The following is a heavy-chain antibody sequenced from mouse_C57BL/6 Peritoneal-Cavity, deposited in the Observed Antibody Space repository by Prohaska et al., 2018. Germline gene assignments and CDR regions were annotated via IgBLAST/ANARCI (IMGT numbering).Heavy chain of an antibody. V-gene: IGHV1-26*01. D-gene: IGHD2-5*01. CDR3: ARDYSNYEGYFDV. CDR2: INPNNGGT. J-gene: IGHJ1*03. Sequence: HGRSLEWIGDINPNNGGTSYNQKFKGKATLTVDKSSSTAYMELRSLTSEDSAVYYCARDYSNYEGYFDVWGTETTVTVSS.